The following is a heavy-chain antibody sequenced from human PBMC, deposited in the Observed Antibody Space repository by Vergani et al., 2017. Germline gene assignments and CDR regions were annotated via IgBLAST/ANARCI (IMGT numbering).Heavy chain of an antibody. D-gene: IGHD1-26*01. Sequence: QLQLQESGPGLVKPSETLSLTCTVSGGSISSYYWSWIRQPPGKGLEWIGYIYNSGNTNYNPSLKSRVSISEDTSKNQFSLKLSSVTAADTAVYYCARHSGSYHGYFQHWGQGTLVTVSS. CDR3: ARHSGSYHGYFQH. CDR1: GGSISSYY. J-gene: IGHJ1*01. CDR2: IYNSGNT. V-gene: IGHV4-59*01.